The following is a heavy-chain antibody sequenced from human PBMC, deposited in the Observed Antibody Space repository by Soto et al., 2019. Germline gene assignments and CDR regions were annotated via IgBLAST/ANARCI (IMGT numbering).Heavy chain of an antibody. CDR1: GYTFTSYA. CDR2: INAGNGNT. J-gene: IGHJ4*02. V-gene: IGHV1-3*01. Sequence: QVQLVQSGAEVKKPGASVKVSCKASGYTFTSYAMHWVRQAPGQRLERMGWINAGNGNTKYSQKFQGRVTITRDTSASTAYMELSSLRSEDTAVYYCAREIRYSSGWYIFDYWGQGTLVTVSS. D-gene: IGHD6-19*01. CDR3: AREIRYSSGWYIFDY.